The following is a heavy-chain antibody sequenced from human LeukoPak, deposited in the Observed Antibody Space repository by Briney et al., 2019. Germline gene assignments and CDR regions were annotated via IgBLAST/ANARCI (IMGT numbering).Heavy chain of an antibody. CDR1: GFTFSSYE. CDR2: ISSSGSTI. J-gene: IGHJ3*02. CDR3: ARASYYYDTTGLGAVDI. V-gene: IGHV3-48*03. D-gene: IGHD3-22*01. Sequence: PGGSLRLSCAASGFTFSSYEMNWVRQAPGKGLEWVSYISSSGSTIYYADSVKGRFTISRDDAKNSLFLQMNSLRTEDTALYYCARASYYYDTTGLGAVDIWGQGTMVTVSS.